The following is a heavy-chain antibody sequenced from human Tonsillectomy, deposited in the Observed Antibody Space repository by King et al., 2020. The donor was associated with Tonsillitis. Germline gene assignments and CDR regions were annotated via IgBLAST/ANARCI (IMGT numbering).Heavy chain of an antibody. CDR2: IDPSDTNT. CDR3: ARSCASGWYASWFDS. CDR1: GYTFTSYC. J-gene: IGHJ5*01. V-gene: IGHV5-10-1*01. D-gene: IGHD6-19*01. Sequence: EVQLVESGAEVIQPGESLRLSCTGSGYTFTSYCISWVRQMPGKGLEWVAGIDPSDTNTNYSASFQGHVTISGDKSISTANLQWSSLKATDTAMYYCARSCASGWYASWFDSWGQGTLVTVSS.